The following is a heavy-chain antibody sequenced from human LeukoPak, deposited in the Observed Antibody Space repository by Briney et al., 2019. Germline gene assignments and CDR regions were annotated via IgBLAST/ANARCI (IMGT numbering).Heavy chain of an antibody. CDR3: AGSGYYYDGSGLDY. CDR2: INHSGST. D-gene: IGHD3-22*01. CDR1: GGSFSGYY. V-gene: IGHV4-34*01. J-gene: IGHJ4*02. Sequence: PSETLSLTCAVYGGSFSGYYWSWIRQPPGKGLEWIGEINHSGSTNYNPSLKSRVTISVDTSKNQFSLKLSSVTAADTAVYYCAGSGYYYDGSGLDYWGQGTLVTVSS.